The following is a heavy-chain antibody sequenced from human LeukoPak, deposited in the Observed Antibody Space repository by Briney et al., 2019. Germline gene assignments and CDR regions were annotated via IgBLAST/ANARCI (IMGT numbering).Heavy chain of an antibody. CDR2: FDPEDGET. J-gene: IGHJ4*02. CDR1: GYTLTELS. Sequence: ASVKVSCKVSGYTLTELSMHWVRQAPGKGLEWMGGFDPEDGETVYAQKFQGGVTMTEDTSTDTAYMELSSLRSEDTAVYYCAIDPYGSGSSDFWGQGTLVTVSS. CDR3: AIDPYGSGSSDF. D-gene: IGHD3-10*01. V-gene: IGHV1-24*01.